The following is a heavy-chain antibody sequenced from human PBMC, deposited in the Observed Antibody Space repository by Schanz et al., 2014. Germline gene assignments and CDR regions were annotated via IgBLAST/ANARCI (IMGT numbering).Heavy chain of an antibody. V-gene: IGHV3-23*04. CDR1: GFTFSSYD. D-gene: IGHD3-10*01. Sequence: EVQLAESGGGLVQPGGSLRLSCVASGFTFSSYDVFWVRQAPGKGLEWVSAISGSGGSTYYADSVKGRFTISRDNSKNTLYLQMNSLRPEDTAVYYCAKYRGYYRVSGSYRELEYWGQGTLVTVSS. J-gene: IGHJ4*02. CDR3: AKYRGYYRVSGSYRELEY. CDR2: ISGSGGST.